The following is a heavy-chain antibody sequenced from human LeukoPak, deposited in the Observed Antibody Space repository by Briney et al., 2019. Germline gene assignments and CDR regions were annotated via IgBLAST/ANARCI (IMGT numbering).Heavy chain of an antibody. J-gene: IGHJ6*03. D-gene: IGHD6-13*01. CDR2: IKQDGSEK. CDR3: ARVEGIAAAGTKGPDYYYYMDV. CDR1: GFTFSSYW. V-gene: IGHV3-7*01. Sequence: GGSLRLSCAASGFTFSSYWMSWVRQAPGKGLEWVANIKQDGSEKYYVDSVKGRFTISRDNAKNSLYLQMNSLRAEDTAVYYCARVEGIAAAGTKGPDYYYYMDVWGKGTTVTVSS.